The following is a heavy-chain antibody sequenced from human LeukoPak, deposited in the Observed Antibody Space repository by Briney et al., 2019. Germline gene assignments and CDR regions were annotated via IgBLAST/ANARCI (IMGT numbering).Heavy chain of an antibody. V-gene: IGHV1-2*02. Sequence: PAASVKVSCKASGYTFTGYYMHWVRQAPGQGLEWMGWINPNSGGTNYAQKFQGRVTMTRDTSISTAYMELSRLRSDDTAVYYCARLSIDGYCYWGQGTLVTVSS. D-gene: IGHD5-24*01. CDR2: INPNSGGT. CDR3: ARLSIDGYCY. J-gene: IGHJ4*02. CDR1: GYTFTGYY.